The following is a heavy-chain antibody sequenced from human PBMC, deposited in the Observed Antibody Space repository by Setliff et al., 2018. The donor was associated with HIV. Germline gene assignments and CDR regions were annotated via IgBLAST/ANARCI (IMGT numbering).Heavy chain of an antibody. D-gene: IGHD3-22*01. CDR1: GGTFNNYV. V-gene: IGHV1-69*11. J-gene: IGHJ3*02. CDR3: ARGGGGYYYVGAVDI. Sequence: GASVKVSCKAAGGTFNNYVFSWVRKAPGRGLEWIGTIIPILDTTNYAQKFQDRVTITTDESTSTAYMELSSLRSEDTAVYYCARGGGGYYYVGAVDIWGQGTVVTVSS. CDR2: IIPILDTT.